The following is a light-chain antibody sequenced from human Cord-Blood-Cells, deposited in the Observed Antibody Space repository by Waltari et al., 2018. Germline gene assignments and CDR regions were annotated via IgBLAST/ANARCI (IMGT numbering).Light chain of an antibody. CDR1: QSVSSSS. CDR3: QQYGSSPPYT. V-gene: IGKV3-20*01. J-gene: IGKJ2*01. CDR2: GAS. Sequence: ELVLTQSPGTLSLSPGERATLSCRASQSVSSSSLAWYQQKPGQAPRLLIYGASTRATGIPDRFSGSGSGTDFTLTISRLEPEDFAVYYCQQYGSSPPYTFGQGTKLEIK.